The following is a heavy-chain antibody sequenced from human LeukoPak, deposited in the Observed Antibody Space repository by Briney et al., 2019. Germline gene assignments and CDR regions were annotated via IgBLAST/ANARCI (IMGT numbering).Heavy chain of an antibody. V-gene: IGHV1-2*02. Sequence: GASVKASCKASGYSFNDYYIHWVRQAPGQGLEWMGWISPNSGGTNYAQNFQGRVTMTRDTSITTAYMELSGLTSDDTALYYCARNYGGTSKYFDYWGQGTLVTVSS. J-gene: IGHJ4*02. CDR2: ISPNSGGT. CDR1: GYSFNDYY. CDR3: ARNYGGTSKYFDY. D-gene: IGHD4-23*01.